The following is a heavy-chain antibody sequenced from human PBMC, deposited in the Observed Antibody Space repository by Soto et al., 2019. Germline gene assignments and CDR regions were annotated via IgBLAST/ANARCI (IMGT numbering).Heavy chain of an antibody. CDR3: ARHGITGSYCDAFDI. CDR1: GGSISSSRCH. J-gene: IGHJ3*02. V-gene: IGHV4-39*01. CDR2: IKYSGTT. D-gene: IGHD1-26*01. Sequence: PSETLSLTCTVSGGSISSSRCHWGWIRQPPGKGLEWIASIKYSGTTFYNPSLKSRVTLSVDTSKNQFALKLSSVTAAETAVCYCARHGITGSYCDAFDIWGQGTMVTVSS.